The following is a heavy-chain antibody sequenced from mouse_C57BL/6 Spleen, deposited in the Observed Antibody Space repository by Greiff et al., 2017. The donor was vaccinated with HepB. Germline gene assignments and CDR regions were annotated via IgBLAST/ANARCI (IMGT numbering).Heavy chain of an antibody. Sequence: QVTLKVSGPGILQPSQTLSLTCSFSGFSLSTFGMGVGWIRQPSGKGLEWLAHIWWDDDKYYNPALKSRLTISKDTSKNQVFLKIANVDTADTATYYCARAITTVVAYYYAMDYWGQGTSVTVSS. CDR2: IWWDDDK. D-gene: IGHD1-1*01. V-gene: IGHV8-8*01. CDR1: GFSLSTFGMG. J-gene: IGHJ4*01. CDR3: ARAITTVVAYYYAMDY.